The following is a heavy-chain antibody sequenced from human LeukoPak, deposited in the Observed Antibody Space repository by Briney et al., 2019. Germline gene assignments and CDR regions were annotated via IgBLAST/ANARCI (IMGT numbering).Heavy chain of an antibody. J-gene: IGHJ4*02. D-gene: IGHD5-24*01. Sequence: SETLSLTCAVYGGSFSGYYWSWIRQPPGKGLEWIGEINHSGSTNYNPSLKSRVTISVDTSKNQFSLKLSSVTAADTAVYYCARGDKEMATTSGYYFDYWGQGTLVTVSS. CDR1: GGSFSGYY. CDR3: ARGDKEMATTSGYYFDY. CDR2: INHSGST. V-gene: IGHV4-34*01.